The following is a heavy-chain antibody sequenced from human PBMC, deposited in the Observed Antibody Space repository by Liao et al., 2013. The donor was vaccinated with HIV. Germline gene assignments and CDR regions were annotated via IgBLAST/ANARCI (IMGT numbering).Heavy chain of an antibody. V-gene: IGHV4-39*02. J-gene: IGHJ3*01. CDR1: GGSISSSSYY. CDR2: TNHTGST. D-gene: IGHD5-18*01. Sequence: QLQLQESGPGLVKPSQTLSLTCNVSGGSISSSSYYWAWIRQAPGKGLEWIGETNHTGSTNYNPSLKTRVTISADRSRNQFSLKMTSVTAADTALYYCARVPHYDGSGYPLDLWGQGTVVIVSS. CDR3: ARVPHYDGSGYPLDL.